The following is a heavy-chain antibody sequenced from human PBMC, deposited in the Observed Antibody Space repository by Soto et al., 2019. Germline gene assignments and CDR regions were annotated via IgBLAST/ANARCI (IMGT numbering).Heavy chain of an antibody. V-gene: IGHV3-48*02. CDR1: GFTFSIFS. J-gene: IGHJ4*02. D-gene: IGHD7-27*01. Sequence: GGSLRLSCAASGFTFSIFSMNWVRQAPGQGLEWVSYISSTYAIYYADSVKGRFPISRDNAENSLYLPMNSLRDEDTAVSYCSRDHAWDFGYWGQGILGT. CDR2: ISSTYAI. CDR3: SRDHAWDFGY.